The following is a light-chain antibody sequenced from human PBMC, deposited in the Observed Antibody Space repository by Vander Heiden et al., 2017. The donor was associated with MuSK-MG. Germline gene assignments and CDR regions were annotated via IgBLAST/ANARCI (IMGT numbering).Light chain of an antibody. CDR2: GAS. Sequence: IVMTHSPATLSVSPGGRATLFCRASQSVGSNSACYQHEPGQAPRLLIYGASASATGIPARYSDSRSGTELTLTISSLQSEDFAVYYCGQHKEGPLTCGHGTKVDIK. CDR3: GQHKEGPLT. CDR1: QSVGSN. J-gene: IGKJ3*01. V-gene: IGKV3-15*01.